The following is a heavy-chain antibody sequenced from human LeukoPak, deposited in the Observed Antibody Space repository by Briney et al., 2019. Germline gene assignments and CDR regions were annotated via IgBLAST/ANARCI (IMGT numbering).Heavy chain of an antibody. CDR3: ARDRGGVVVPAATSYYFDY. CDR2: IIPIFGTA. J-gene: IGHJ4*02. Sequence: SVKVSCKASGGTFSSYAISWVRQAPGQGLEWMGGIIPIFGTANYAQKFQGRVTITTDESTSTAYMELSSLRSEDTAVYYCARDRGGVVVPAATSYYFDYWGQGTLVTVSS. CDR1: GGTFSSYA. D-gene: IGHD2-2*01. V-gene: IGHV1-69*05.